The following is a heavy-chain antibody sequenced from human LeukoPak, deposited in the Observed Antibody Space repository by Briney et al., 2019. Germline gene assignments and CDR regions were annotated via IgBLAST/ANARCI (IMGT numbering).Heavy chain of an antibody. CDR2: ISSSGSTI. D-gene: IGHD3-16*02. CDR3: ARTTHYDYVWGSYRHFDY. V-gene: IGHV3-48*03. CDR1: GFTFSSYE. J-gene: IGHJ4*02. Sequence: GGSLRLSCAASGFTFSSYEMNWVRQAPGKGLEWVSYISSSGSTIYYADSVKGRFTISRDNAKNSLYLQMNSLRAEDAAVYHCARTTHYDYVWGSYRHFDYWGQGTLVTVSS.